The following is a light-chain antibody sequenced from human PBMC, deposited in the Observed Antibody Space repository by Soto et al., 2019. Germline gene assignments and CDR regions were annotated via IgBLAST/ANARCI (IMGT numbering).Light chain of an antibody. V-gene: IGLV2-11*01. J-gene: IGLJ1*01. Sequence: QPALTQPRSVSGSPGQSLPIPCTGTRSVVGGYNYVSWYQQHPGKAPKLMIYDVSKRPSGVPDRFSGSKSGNTASLTISGLQAEDEADYYCCSYAGSYTLGVFGTGTKVTVL. CDR2: DVS. CDR1: RSVVGGYNY. CDR3: CSYAGSYTLGV.